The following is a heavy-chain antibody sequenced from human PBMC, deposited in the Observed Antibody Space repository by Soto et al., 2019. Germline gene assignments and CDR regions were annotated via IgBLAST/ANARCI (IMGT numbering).Heavy chain of an antibody. J-gene: IGHJ4*02. V-gene: IGHV4-39*07. CDR1: GGSVSSNSYS. CDR2: IYYSGST. CDR3: AKGGYTFAYE. Sequence: SETLSLTCTVSGGSVSSNSYSWGWIRQSPGKGLEWIGTIYYSGSTNYNPSLKSRVTISVDTSKNQFSLKLSSVTAADTAVYYCAKGGYTFAYEWGQGALVTVSS. D-gene: IGHD5-18*01.